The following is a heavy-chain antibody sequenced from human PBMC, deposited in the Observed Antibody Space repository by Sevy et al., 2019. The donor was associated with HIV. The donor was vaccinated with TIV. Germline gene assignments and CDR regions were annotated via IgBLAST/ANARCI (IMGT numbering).Heavy chain of an antibody. Sequence: GGSLRLSCAASGFTFSRYWMTWVRQAPGKGLEWVANIKKDGSEKYSVDSVKGRFTISRDNAKNSLYLQMNSLRADDTAVYYCARLRADSSGFHLDYWGQGTLVTVSS. CDR2: IKKDGSEK. CDR3: ARLRADSSGFHLDY. D-gene: IGHD3-22*01. J-gene: IGHJ4*02. V-gene: IGHV3-7*01. CDR1: GFTFSRYW.